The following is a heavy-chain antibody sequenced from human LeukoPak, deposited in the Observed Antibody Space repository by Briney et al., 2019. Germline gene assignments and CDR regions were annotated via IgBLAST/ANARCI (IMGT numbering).Heavy chain of an antibody. Sequence: GGSLRLSCAASGFTISSKYMNWVRQSPGKGLEWVSAISGSGGSTYYADSVKGRFTISRDNSKNTLYLQMNSLRAEDTAVYYCARELYYYDSSGFPNYYGMDVWGQGTTVTVSS. J-gene: IGHJ6*02. V-gene: IGHV3-53*01. CDR3: ARELYYYDSSGFPNYYGMDV. CDR2: ISGSGGST. CDR1: GFTISSKY. D-gene: IGHD3-22*01.